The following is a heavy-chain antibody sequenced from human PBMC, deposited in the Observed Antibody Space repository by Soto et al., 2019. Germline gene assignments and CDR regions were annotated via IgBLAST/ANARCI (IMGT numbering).Heavy chain of an antibody. CDR1: GFTFSNAW. Sequence: EVQLVESGGGFVKPGESLRLSCAGTGFTFSNAWMNWVRQAPGKGLEWVGRIYSKADGGATDYTAPVKGRFTISRDDSKNTVHLQMHGLETEDTAVYYCSTGRYFDYWGQGTLVTVSP. CDR3: STGRYFDY. J-gene: IGHJ4*02. V-gene: IGHV3-15*07. CDR2: IYSKADGGAT.